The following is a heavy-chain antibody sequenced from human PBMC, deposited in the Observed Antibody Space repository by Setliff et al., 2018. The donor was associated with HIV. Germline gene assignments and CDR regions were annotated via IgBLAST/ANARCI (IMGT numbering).Heavy chain of an antibody. J-gene: IGHJ4*02. Sequence: KTSETLSLTCAVSAYSINSGYYWGWIRQSPGKGLEWIGSIYYSGSTYYNPSLKSRVTISVDTSKNQFSLKLSSVTAADTAVYYCASWRRSSGLRDFDYWGQGTLVTVSS. D-gene: IGHD6-19*01. V-gene: IGHV4-38-2*01. CDR3: ASWRRSSGLRDFDY. CDR2: IYYSGST. CDR1: AYSINSGYY.